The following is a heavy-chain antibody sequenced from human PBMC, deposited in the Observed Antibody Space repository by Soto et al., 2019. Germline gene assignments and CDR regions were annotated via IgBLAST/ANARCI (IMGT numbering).Heavy chain of an antibody. CDR3: ARTSLSDYSPPYYYGMDV. D-gene: IGHD5-12*01. J-gene: IGHJ6*02. Sequence: QVQLVQSGAEVKKPGSSVKVSCKASGVTFSSYAISWVRQAPGQGLEWMGGIIPIFGTANYAQKFQGRVTITADESTSTAYMELSSLRSEDTAVYYCARTSLSDYSPPYYYGMDVWGQGPTVTVSS. V-gene: IGHV1-69*01. CDR1: GVTFSSYA. CDR2: IIPIFGTA.